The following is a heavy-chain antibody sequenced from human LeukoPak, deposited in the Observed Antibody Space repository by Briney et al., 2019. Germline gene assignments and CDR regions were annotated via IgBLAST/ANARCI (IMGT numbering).Heavy chain of an antibody. Sequence: SETLSLTCTVSGGSISSYYWSWIRQPAGKGLEWLGRIFASGSTNYNPSLKSRVIISIDTSKNQFSLKLSSVTAADTAVYYCARRATGESDAFDIWGQGTMVTVSS. V-gene: IGHV4-4*07. J-gene: IGHJ3*02. CDR1: GGSISSYY. CDR3: ARRATGESDAFDI. D-gene: IGHD5-12*01. CDR2: IFASGST.